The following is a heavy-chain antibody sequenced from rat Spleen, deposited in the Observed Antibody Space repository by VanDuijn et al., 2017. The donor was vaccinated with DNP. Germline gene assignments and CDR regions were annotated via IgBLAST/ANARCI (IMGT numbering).Heavy chain of an antibody. V-gene: IGHV5S13*01. Sequence: EVQLVESGGGLVQPGRSLILSCAASGFTFKNYGMAWVRQAPTKGLEWVGSISIGGGDTYYRDSVKGRFTISRDNAKNTQYLQMDSLRSEDTATYYCARLDYDGYYLRGFAYWGQGTLVTVSS. J-gene: IGHJ3*01. D-gene: IGHD1-12*03. CDR1: GFTFKNYG. CDR2: ISIGGGDT. CDR3: ARLDYDGYYLRGFAY.